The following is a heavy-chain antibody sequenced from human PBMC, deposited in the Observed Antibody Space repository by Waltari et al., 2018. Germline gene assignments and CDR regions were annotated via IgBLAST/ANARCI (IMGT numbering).Heavy chain of an antibody. V-gene: IGHV4-34*01. Sequence: QVQLQQWGAGLLKPSETLSLTCAVYGGSFSGYYWSWIRQPPGKGLEWIGEIIHSGSTNYNPSLKSRVTISVDTSKNQFSLKLSSVTAADTAVYYCARGLPTMIVEDWGQGTLVTVSS. D-gene: IGHD3-22*01. J-gene: IGHJ4*02. CDR2: IIHSGST. CDR1: GGSFSGYY. CDR3: ARGLPTMIVED.